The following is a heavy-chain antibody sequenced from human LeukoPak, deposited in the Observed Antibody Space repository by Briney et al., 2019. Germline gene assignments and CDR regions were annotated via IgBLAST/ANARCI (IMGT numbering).Heavy chain of an antibody. V-gene: IGHV4-34*01. CDR2: INDSGRA. Sequence: PPETLSLTCAVCGGSFSNYYWSWIRQPPGKGLEWLAEINDSGRANYNPSLMSRVTVSVDTSKNQFSLRLTSVTATDTAVYYCARRWNYGRNYYIDVWGKGATVSVSS. D-gene: IGHD1-7*01. CDR1: GGSFSNYY. CDR3: ARRWNYGRNYYIDV. J-gene: IGHJ6*03.